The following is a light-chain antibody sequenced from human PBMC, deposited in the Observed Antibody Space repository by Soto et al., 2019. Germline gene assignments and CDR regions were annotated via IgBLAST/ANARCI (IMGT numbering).Light chain of an antibody. CDR2: GAS. Sequence: EIVMTQSPATLSGSPGERATLSCRASESVDNNLAWYQQKPGQAPRLLMYGASTRATGVPTRFSGRGSGTEFTVTISSLQSEDFAVYYCQQYNYWPKTFGQGTKVDSK. V-gene: IGKV3-15*01. CDR3: QQYNYWPKT. J-gene: IGKJ1*01. CDR1: ESVDNN.